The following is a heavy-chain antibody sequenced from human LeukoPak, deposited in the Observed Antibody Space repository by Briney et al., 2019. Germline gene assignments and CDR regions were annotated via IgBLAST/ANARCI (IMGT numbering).Heavy chain of an antibody. CDR1: GFTFNTFW. V-gene: IGHV3-15*01. CDR2: IKSKKDGGTT. Sequence: PGGSLRLSCAASGFTFNTFWMSWVRQAPGKGLEWVGRIKSKKDGGTTDYAAPVKGRFTISRDDSKNTLYLQMNSLKTEDRAVYYYVTELGFTIFGVVITPFDYWGQGALVTVSS. J-gene: IGHJ4*02. CDR3: VTELGFTIFGVVITPFDY. D-gene: IGHD3-3*01.